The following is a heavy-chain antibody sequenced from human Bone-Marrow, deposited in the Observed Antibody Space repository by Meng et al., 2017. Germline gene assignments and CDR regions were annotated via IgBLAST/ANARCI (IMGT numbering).Heavy chain of an antibody. Sequence: GGSLRLSCAASGFTFSNVWMSWVRQAPGKGLEWVGRINNKIDAETTEYAAPVKGRFTISRDDSKNTVNREMNSVTTEDTAVYYCTPTEGYYYGMDVWGQGTTVTVSS. CDR1: GFTFSNVW. V-gene: IGHV3-15*01. CDR2: INNKIDAETT. CDR3: TPTEGYYYGMDV. J-gene: IGHJ6*02.